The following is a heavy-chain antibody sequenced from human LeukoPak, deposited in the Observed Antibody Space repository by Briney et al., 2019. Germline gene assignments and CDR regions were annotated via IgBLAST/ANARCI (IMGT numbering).Heavy chain of an antibody. V-gene: IGHV1-69*13. D-gene: IGHD3-3*01. J-gene: IGHJ3*02. CDR2: IIPIFGTA. CDR3: ARGRYYDFWSGPKNAFDI. Sequence: SVKVSCKASGGTFSSYAISWVRQTPGQGLEWMGGIIPIFGTANYAQKFQGRVTITADESTSTAYMELSSLRSEDTAVYYCARGRYYDFWSGPKNAFDIWGQGTMVTVSS. CDR1: GGTFSSYA.